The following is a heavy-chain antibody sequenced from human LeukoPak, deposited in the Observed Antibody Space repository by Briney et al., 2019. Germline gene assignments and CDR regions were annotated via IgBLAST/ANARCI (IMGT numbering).Heavy chain of an antibody. CDR1: GFTFTTYW. D-gene: IGHD3-10*01. V-gene: IGHV3-7*01. CDR2: INQDGTEK. CDR3: AKVAKYYYGSETYFFEH. Sequence: GGSLRLSCAASGFTFTTYWMSWVRQAPGKGLEWVANINQDGTEKFYVDSVKGRFTISRDNAKNSLYLQMNSLRVEDTAVYYCAKVAKYYYGSETYFFEHWGQGPPVTASS. J-gene: IGHJ4*02.